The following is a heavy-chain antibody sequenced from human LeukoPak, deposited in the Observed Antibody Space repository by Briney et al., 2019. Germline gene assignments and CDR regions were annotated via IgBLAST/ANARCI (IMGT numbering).Heavy chain of an antibody. Sequence: GGSLRLSCAASGFTVSSDYMSWVRQAPGRGLEWVSVIYSGGSTYYADSVKGRFTISRDNSKNTLYLQMNSLRAEDTAVYYCARDGSYGSGSYYLRYYYYTDVWGKGTTVTVSS. CDR2: IYSGGST. CDR1: GFTVSSDY. J-gene: IGHJ6*03. V-gene: IGHV3-53*01. CDR3: ARDGSYGSGSYYLRYYYYTDV. D-gene: IGHD3-10*01.